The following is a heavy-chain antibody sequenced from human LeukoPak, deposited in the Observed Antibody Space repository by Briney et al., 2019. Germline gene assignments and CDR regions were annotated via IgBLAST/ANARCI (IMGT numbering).Heavy chain of an antibody. CDR2: ISGSGGST. J-gene: IGHJ6*02. CDR1: GFTFSSYA. V-gene: IGHV3-23*01. D-gene: IGHD6-6*01. Sequence: GGSLRLSCAASGFTFSSYAMSWVRQAPGKGLEWVSAISGSGGSTYYADSVKGRFTISRDNSKNTLYLQMNSLRAEDTAVYYCAKMEHSSLSVYYYCGMDVWGQGTTVTVSS. CDR3: AKMEHSSLSVYYYCGMDV.